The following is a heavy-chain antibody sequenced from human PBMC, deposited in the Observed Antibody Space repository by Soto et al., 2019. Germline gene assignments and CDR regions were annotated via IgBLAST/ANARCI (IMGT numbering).Heavy chain of an antibody. CDR2: INPNSGGT. D-gene: IGHD6-13*01. CDR1: GYTFTGYY. CDR3: ARVKIAAAGDAFDI. V-gene: IGHV1-2*04. Sequence: ASVKVSCKASGYTFTGYYMHWVRQAPGQGLEWMGWINPNSGGTNYAQKFQGWVTMTRDMSISTAYMELSRLRSDDTAVYYCARVKIAAAGDAFDIWGQGTMVTVSS. J-gene: IGHJ3*02.